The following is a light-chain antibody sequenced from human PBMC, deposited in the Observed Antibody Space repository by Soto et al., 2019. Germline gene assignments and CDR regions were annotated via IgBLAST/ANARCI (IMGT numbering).Light chain of an antibody. CDR1: SSDVGGYSY. V-gene: IGLV2-14*03. J-gene: IGLJ1*01. CDR2: DVS. CDR3: SSYASSTTFV. Sequence: QSVLTQPASVSGSPGQSITIPCTGTSSDVGGYSYVSWYQQHPGKAPKLMIYDVSNRPSGVSNRFSASKSGNTASLTISGLQAEDEAEYYCSSYASSTTFVFGTGTKVTVL.